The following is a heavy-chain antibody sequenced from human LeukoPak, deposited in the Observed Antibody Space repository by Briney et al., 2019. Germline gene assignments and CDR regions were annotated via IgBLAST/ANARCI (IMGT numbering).Heavy chain of an antibody. Sequence: PGGSLRLSCSASGFTFSLYAMHWVRQAPGKGLEYVSAINSDGSYIYYADSVKGRFTISRDNSKNTLYLQMNSLRAEDTAVYYCAKGLSGGGQRGYFDYWGQGTLVTVSS. CDR3: AKGLSGGGQRGYFDY. D-gene: IGHD4-23*01. V-gene: IGHV3-64*04. CDR2: INSDGSYI. CDR1: GFTFSLYA. J-gene: IGHJ4*02.